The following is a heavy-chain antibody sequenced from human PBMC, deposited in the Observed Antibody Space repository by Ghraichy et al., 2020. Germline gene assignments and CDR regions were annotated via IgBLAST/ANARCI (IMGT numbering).Heavy chain of an antibody. CDR2: INHSGST. D-gene: IGHD2-2*01. J-gene: IGHJ4*02. CDR1: GGSFSGYY. Sequence: SETLSLTCAVYGGSFSGYYWSWIRQPPGKGLEWIGEINHSGSTNYNPSLKSRVTISVDTSKNQFSLKLSSVTAADTAVYYCARGGKRSFCSSTSCYLNPLPHPFDYWGQGTLVTVSS. CDR3: ARGGKRSFCSSTSCYLNPLPHPFDY. V-gene: IGHV4-34*01.